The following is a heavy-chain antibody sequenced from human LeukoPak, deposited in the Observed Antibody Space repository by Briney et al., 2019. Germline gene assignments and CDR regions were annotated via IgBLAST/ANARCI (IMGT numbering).Heavy chain of an antibody. V-gene: IGHV3-48*03. Sequence: GGSLRLSCAASGFTFSSYEMNWVRQAPGKGLEGVSFIAVDSTTFYADSVKCRFTVSRDNTKNSVYLQMNSLRAEDTAVYYCATSLSGWGTYHDLDAWGKGKTVTISS. CDR1: GFTFSSYE. CDR3: ATSLSGWGTYHDLDA. D-gene: IGHD6-19*01. CDR2: IAVDSTT. J-gene: IGHJ6*03.